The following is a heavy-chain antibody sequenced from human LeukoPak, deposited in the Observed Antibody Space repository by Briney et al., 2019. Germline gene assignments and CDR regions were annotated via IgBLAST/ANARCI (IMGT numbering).Heavy chain of an antibody. CDR2: ISWNSGSI. V-gene: IGHV3-9*01. CDR3: AELGITMIGGV. CDR1: GFTFDDYA. D-gene: IGHD3-10*02. J-gene: IGHJ6*04. Sequence: PGGSVRLSCAASGFTFDDYAMHWVRQVPGKGLEWVSGISWNSGSIGYVDSVKGRFTISRDNAKNSLYLQMNSLRAEDTAVYYCAELGITMIGGVWGKGTTVTISS.